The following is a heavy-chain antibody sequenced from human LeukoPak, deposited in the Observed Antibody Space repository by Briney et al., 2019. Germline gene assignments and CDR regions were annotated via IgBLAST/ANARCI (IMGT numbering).Heavy chain of an antibody. J-gene: IGHJ4*02. D-gene: IGHD3-10*01. CDR2: ISYDGSNK. CDR1: GFTFSSYG. Sequence: GGSLRLSCAASGFTFSSYGMHWVRQAPGKGLEWVAVISYDGSNKYYADSVKGRFTISRDNSKNTLYLQMNSLRAEDTAVYYCAKGASGYGSATMYYFDYWGQGTLVTVSS. V-gene: IGHV3-30*18. CDR3: AKGASGYGSATMYYFDY.